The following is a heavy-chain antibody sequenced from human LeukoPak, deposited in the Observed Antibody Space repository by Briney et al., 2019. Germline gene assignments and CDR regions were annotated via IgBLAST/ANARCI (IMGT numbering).Heavy chain of an antibody. Sequence: GRSLRLSCAASGFTFSNYAMHWVRQAPGKGLEWVAVISYDGVTEHYADSVKGRFTISRDNSKNTLYLQMNSLRAEDTAVYYCAKDRRPDGYDYWGQGTLVTVSS. CDR1: GFTFSNYA. CDR2: ISYDGVTE. CDR3: AKDRRPDGYDY. V-gene: IGHV3-30*18. D-gene: IGHD2-2*01. J-gene: IGHJ4*02.